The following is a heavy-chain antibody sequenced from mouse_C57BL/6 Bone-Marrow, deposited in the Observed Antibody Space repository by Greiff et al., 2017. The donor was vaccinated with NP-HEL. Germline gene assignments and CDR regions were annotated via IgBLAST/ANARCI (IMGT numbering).Heavy chain of an antibody. Sequence: VQLQQSGPELVKPGASVKISCKASGYAFSSSWMNWVKQRPGKGLEWIGRIYPGDGDTNYNGKFKGKATLTADKSSSTAYMQLSSLTSEDSAVYFCARAVYYYGSRALGYWGQGTTLTVSS. J-gene: IGHJ2*01. CDR2: IYPGDGDT. CDR1: GYAFSSSW. D-gene: IGHD1-1*01. CDR3: ARAVYYYGSRALGY. V-gene: IGHV1-82*01.